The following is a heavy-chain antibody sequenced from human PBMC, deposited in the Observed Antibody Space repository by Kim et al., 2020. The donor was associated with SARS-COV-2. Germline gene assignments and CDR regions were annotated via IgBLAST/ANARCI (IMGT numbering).Heavy chain of an antibody. Sequence: GESLKISCKGSGYSFTTYWIGWVRQMPGKGLEWMGIIYPGDSETRYSPSFQGQVTISADKSISTAYLQWSSLKASDTAIYYCARTYIAAATFDYWGQGTLVTVSS. D-gene: IGHD6-13*01. CDR2: IYPGDSET. J-gene: IGHJ4*02. V-gene: IGHV5-51*01. CDR1: GYSFTTYW. CDR3: ARTYIAAATFDY.